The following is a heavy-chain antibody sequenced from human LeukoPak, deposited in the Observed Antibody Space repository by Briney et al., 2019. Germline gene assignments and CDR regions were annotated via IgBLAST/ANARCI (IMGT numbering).Heavy chain of an antibody. Sequence: GGSLRLSCAASGFTFSSYAMSWVRQAPGKGLEWVAVIWYDGSNKYYADSVKGRFTISRDNSKNTLYLQMNSLRAEDTAVYYCARDSIVVPAAILDYWGQGTLVTVSS. CDR1: GFTFSSYA. D-gene: IGHD2-2*02. CDR2: IWYDGSNK. J-gene: IGHJ4*02. CDR3: ARDSIVVPAAILDY. V-gene: IGHV3-33*08.